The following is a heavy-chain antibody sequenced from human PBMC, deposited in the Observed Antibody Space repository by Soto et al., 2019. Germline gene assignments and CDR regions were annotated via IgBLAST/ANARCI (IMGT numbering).Heavy chain of an antibody. V-gene: IGHV4-59*08. CDR2: IYYSGST. CDR1: GGSISSYY. CDR3: ARRIVGATRVFDY. J-gene: IGHJ4*02. D-gene: IGHD1-26*01. Sequence: SETLSLTCTVSGGSISSYYWSWIRQPPGKGLEWIGYIYYSGSTNYNPSLKSRVTISVDTSKNQFSLKLSSVTAADTAVYYCARRIVGATRVFDYWGQGTLVTVSS.